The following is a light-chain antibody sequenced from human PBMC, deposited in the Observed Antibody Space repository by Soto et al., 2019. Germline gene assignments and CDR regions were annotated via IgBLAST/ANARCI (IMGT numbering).Light chain of an antibody. J-gene: IGKJ2*01. CDR2: DAV. CDR3: HQYGSSLGT. CDR1: QSVTGTN. V-gene: IGKV3-20*01. Sequence: EIVLTQSPGTLSLSPGEGATLSCTASQSVTGTNLAWYQQRPGQAPRLLIYDAVRRATGIPDRFSGSGSGTDFTLTISRLEPEDFAVYYCHQYGSSLGTFGQGTKVDIK.